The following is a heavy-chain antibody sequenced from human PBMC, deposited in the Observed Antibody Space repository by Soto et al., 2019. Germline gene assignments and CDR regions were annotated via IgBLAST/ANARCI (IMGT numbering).Heavy chain of an antibody. CDR3: ARDMDYSSSSYYMDV. D-gene: IGHD6-6*01. V-gene: IGHV3-66*01. Sequence: EVQLVESGGGLVQPGGSLRLSCAASGFTVSSNYMSWVRQAPGKGLEWVSVIYSGGSTYYADSVKGRFIISRDNSKNTLYLQMNSLKAEDTAVYYCARDMDYSSSSYYMDVWGKGTTVTVSS. J-gene: IGHJ6*03. CDR2: IYSGGST. CDR1: GFTVSSNY.